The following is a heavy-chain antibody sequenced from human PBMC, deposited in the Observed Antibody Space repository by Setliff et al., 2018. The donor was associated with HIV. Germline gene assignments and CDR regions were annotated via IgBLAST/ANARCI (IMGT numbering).Heavy chain of an antibody. Sequence: NPSETLSLTCTVSGDSIISSRNFWGWIRQPPGKGLEWIGNIHSSGSTYYNPSLKSRVFISVDLSINQFSLKLHSVTAADQGVYYCARVPVAGANWFDPWGLGTLVTVSS. J-gene: IGHJ5*02. D-gene: IGHD2-21*01. CDR1: GDSIISSRNF. CDR3: ARVPVAGANWFDP. V-gene: IGHV4-39*01. CDR2: IHSSGST.